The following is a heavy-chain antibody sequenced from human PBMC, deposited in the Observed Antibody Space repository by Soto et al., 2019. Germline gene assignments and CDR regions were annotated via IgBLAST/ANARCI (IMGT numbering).Heavy chain of an antibody. J-gene: IGHJ6*03. CDR2: INSDGSVS. D-gene: IGHD2-15*01. CDR1: GFTFRNYW. CDR3: ARGDCVGGSCYSLAGSFYYYMDA. Sequence: EVQLVEPGGGLVQPGGSLRLSCAASGFTFRNYWMYWVRQAPGQGLEWVSRINSDGSVSSYADSVKGRLTISRDNVKNTLYLLMDSLRAEDTAVYYCARGDCVGGSCYSLAGSFYYYMDAWGKGTTVTVFS. V-gene: IGHV3-74*02.